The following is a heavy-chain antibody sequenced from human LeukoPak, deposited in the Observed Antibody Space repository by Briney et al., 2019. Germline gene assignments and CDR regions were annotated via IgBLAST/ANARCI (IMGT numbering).Heavy chain of an antibody. D-gene: IGHD3-22*01. J-gene: IGHJ4*02. V-gene: IGHV3-23*01. Sequence: GGSLRLSCAASGFTVSSNYMSWVRQAPGKGLEWVSAISGSGGNTYYADSVKGRFTISRDNSKNTLYLQMNSLRAEDTAVYYCAKAPRDSSGYFLFCFDYWGQGTLVTVSS. CDR1: GFTVSSNY. CDR3: AKAPRDSSGYFLFCFDY. CDR2: ISGSGGNT.